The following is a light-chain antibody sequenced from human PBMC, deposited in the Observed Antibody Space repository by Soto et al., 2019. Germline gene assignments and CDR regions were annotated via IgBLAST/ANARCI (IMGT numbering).Light chain of an antibody. CDR1: QRIGSN. Sequence: EIVMTQSPATLSVSPGDRATLSCRASQRIGSNLAWYQQRPGQAPRLLIYAASTRATGIPARFSGSGSGTDFTLTISSLEPEDFAVYYCQQRSNWPPWTFGQGTKVDIK. CDR2: AAS. CDR3: QQRSNWPPWT. J-gene: IGKJ1*01. V-gene: IGKV3-11*01.